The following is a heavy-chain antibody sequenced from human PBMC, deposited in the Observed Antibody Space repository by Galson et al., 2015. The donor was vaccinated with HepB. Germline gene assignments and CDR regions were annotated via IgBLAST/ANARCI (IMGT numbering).Heavy chain of an antibody. CDR3: ARGADRGHDLVAAGNYYYYGMDV. D-gene: IGHD6-13*01. Sequence: SVKVSCKASGYTFTSYAMHWVRQAPGQRLEWMGWINAGNGNTKYSQKFQGRVTITRDTSASTAYMELSSLRSEDTAVYYCARGADRGHDLVAAGNYYYYGMDVWGQGTTVTVSS. J-gene: IGHJ6*02. V-gene: IGHV1-3*01. CDR2: INAGNGNT. CDR1: GYTFTSYA.